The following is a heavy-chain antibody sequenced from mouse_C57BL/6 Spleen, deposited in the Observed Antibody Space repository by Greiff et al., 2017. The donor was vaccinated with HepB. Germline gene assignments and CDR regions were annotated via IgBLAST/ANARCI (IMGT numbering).Heavy chain of an antibody. CDR2: INPGSGGT. CDR3: ARRGDYAFDY. CDR1: GYAFTNYL. Sequence: QVQLKQSGAELVRPGTSVKVSCKASGYAFTNYLIEWVKQRPGQGLEWIGVINPGSGGTNYNEKFKGKATLTADKSSSTAYMQLSSLTSEDSAVYFCARRGDYAFDYWGQGTTLTVSS. D-gene: IGHD2-4*01. J-gene: IGHJ2*01. V-gene: IGHV1-54*01.